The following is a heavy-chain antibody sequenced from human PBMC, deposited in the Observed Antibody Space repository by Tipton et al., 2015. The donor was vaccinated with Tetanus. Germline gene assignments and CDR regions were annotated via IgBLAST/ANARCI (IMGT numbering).Heavy chain of an antibody. Sequence: QLVQSGAEVKKPGASVKVSCKASGGTFSNYGISWVRQAPGQGLEWMGGIIPIFVTPNYAQKFQGRVTITADESTSTAYMELSSLRSEDTAVHYCARSRTYYYDSSGYYFPSWFDPWGQGTLVTVSS. D-gene: IGHD3-22*01. CDR3: ARSRTYYYDSSGYYFPSWFDP. CDR2: IIPIFVTP. V-gene: IGHV1-69*13. CDR1: GGTFSNYG. J-gene: IGHJ5*02.